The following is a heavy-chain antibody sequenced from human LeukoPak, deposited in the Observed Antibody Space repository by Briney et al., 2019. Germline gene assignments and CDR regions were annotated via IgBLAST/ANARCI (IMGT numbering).Heavy chain of an antibody. CDR3: AKEGERYSSGWYGGNYFDY. D-gene: IGHD6-19*01. Sequence: PGGSLRLSCAASGFTFSSYAMSWVRQAPGKGLEWVSAISGSGGSTYYADSVKGRFTISRDNSKNTLYLQMNSLRAEDTAVYYCAKEGERYSSGWYGGNYFDYWGQGTLVTVSS. J-gene: IGHJ4*02. V-gene: IGHV3-23*01. CDR1: GFTFSSYA. CDR2: ISGSGGST.